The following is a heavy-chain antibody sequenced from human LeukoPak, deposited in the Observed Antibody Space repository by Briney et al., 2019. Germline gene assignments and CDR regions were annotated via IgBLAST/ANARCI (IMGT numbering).Heavy chain of an antibody. CDR1: GFTFSSYG. Sequence: GGSLRLSCAASGFTFSSYGMHWVRQAPGKGLEWVAVISYDESFKYYSDSVKGRFTISRDNSKNTLYLQMNSLRAEDTAVYYCAKSGDDSSQRLDVWGKGTTVTVSS. V-gene: IGHV3-30*18. D-gene: IGHD3-22*01. J-gene: IGHJ6*04. CDR3: AKSGDDSSQRLDV. CDR2: ISYDESFK.